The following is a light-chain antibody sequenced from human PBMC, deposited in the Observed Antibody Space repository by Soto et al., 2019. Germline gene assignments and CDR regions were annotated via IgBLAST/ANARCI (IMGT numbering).Light chain of an antibody. J-gene: IGLJ3*02. CDR2: EVS. CDR1: SSNVGAYDY. Sequence: QSALTQPASVSGSPGQSITISCTGTSSNVGAYDYVSWYQQHPGKAPKFMLYEVSNRPSGLCNRFSGSKSGNTASLTISGLQAEDEADYYCSSYTTSNTWVFGGGTKVTVL. CDR3: SSYTTSNTWV. V-gene: IGLV2-14*01.